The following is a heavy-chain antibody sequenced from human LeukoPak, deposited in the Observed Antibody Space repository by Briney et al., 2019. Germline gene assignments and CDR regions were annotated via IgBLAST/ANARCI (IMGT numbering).Heavy chain of an antibody. D-gene: IGHD3-22*01. CDR1: GFTFSTYW. J-gene: IGHJ4*02. CDR3: AKDGGKYYYDSSGYVKSRGLFDY. CDR2: ISGSGGST. Sequence: GGSLRLSCDASGFTFSTYWMTWVRQAPGKGLEWVSAISGSGGSTYYADSVKGRFTISRDNSKNTLYLQMNSLRAEDTAVYYCAKDGGKYYYDSSGYVKSRGLFDYWGQGTLVTVSS. V-gene: IGHV3-23*01.